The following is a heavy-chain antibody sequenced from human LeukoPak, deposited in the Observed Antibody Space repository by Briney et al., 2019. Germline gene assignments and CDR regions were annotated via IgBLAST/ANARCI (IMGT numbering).Heavy chain of an antibody. CDR2: IYTSGST. CDR3: ARQRSGSGPFDY. CDR1: GGSISSNY. Sequence: SETLSLTCTVSGGSISSNYWSWIRQPPGKGLEWIGYIYTSGSTNYNPSLKSRVTISVDTSKNQFSLKLSSVTAADTAVYYCARQRSGSGPFDYWGQGTLVTVSS. D-gene: IGHD3-10*01. V-gene: IGHV4-4*09. J-gene: IGHJ4*02.